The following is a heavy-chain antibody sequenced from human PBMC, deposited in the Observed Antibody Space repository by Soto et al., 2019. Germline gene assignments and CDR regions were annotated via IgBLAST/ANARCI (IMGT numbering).Heavy chain of an antibody. D-gene: IGHD6-13*01. Sequence: GGSLRLSCAASGFMFSNYWMSWVRQAPGKGLEWVAVIWYDGSNKYYADSVKGRFTISRDNSKNTLYLQMNSLRFEDTAVYYCARGGPSNWDAFDIWGQGTMVTVSS. J-gene: IGHJ3*02. V-gene: IGHV3-33*08. CDR1: GFMFSNYW. CDR3: ARGGPSNWDAFDI. CDR2: IWYDGSNK.